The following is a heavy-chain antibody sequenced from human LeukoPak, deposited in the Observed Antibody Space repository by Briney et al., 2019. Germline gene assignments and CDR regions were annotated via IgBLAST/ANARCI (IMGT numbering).Heavy chain of an antibody. Sequence: SQTLSLTCTVSGFSVNSEDFYWRWLRQPPGAGLEWIGYIHSSGRTSYKTSLKSRVTMSIDTSKNQFSLKLTSVSAADTALYYCAIIAGGGAQTVDFWGQGTLVIVSS. D-gene: IGHD6-13*01. CDR3: AIIAGGGAQTVDF. CDR2: IHSSGRT. J-gene: IGHJ4*02. V-gene: IGHV4-30-4*08. CDR1: GFSVNSEDFY.